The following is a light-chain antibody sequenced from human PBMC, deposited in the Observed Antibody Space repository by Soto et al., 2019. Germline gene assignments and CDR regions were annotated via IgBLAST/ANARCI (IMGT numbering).Light chain of an antibody. CDR1: QTVVNW. CDR3: QQYHNYPGT. V-gene: IGKV1-5*01. J-gene: IGKJ1*01. Sequence: DIQMTQSPSTLSASVGDRVTITCRASQTVVNWLAWHQQRPGKAPTLLIYDASTLQSGVPPRVSGSRSGAELTHPITGLQPDDFETYYCQQYHNYPGTFGQRTKVEIK. CDR2: DAS.